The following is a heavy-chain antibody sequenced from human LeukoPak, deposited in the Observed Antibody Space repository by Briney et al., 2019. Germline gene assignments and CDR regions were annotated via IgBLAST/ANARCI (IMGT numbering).Heavy chain of an antibody. CDR1: GGSISSYY. CDR2: IYTSGST. V-gene: IGHV4-4*07. J-gene: IGHJ5*02. CDR3: ARGGVLRYFDWLNWFDP. D-gene: IGHD3-9*01. Sequence: SETLSLTCTVSGGSISSYYWSWIRQPAGKGLEWIGRIYTSGSTNYNPSLKSRVTMSVDTSKNQFSLKLSSVTAVDTAVYYCARGGVLRYFDWLNWFDPWGQGTLVTVSS.